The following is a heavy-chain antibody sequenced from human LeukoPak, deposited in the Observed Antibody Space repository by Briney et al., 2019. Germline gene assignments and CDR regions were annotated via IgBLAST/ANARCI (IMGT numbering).Heavy chain of an antibody. D-gene: IGHD6-6*01. CDR2: INHSGST. V-gene: IGHV4-34*01. J-gene: IGHJ5*02. Sequence: SETLSLTCAVYGGSFTHYYWSWIRQLPGKGLEWIGEINHSGSTNYNPSLKSRVTISVDTSKNQFSLKLSSVTAADTAVYYCARGGYSSSASSYGFDPWGQGTLVTVSS. CDR1: GGSFTHYY. CDR3: ARGGYSSSASSYGFDP.